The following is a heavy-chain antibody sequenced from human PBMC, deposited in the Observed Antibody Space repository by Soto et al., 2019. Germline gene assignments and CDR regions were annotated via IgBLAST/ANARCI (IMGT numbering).Heavy chain of an antibody. D-gene: IGHD4-17*01. V-gene: IGHV1-69*12. J-gene: IGHJ6*02. CDR3: ARDRPRENYGGNYYYHMDV. Sequence: QVQLVQSGAEVKKPGSSVKVSCKASGGTFSTYAISWVRQAPGQGLEWMGGIIPIFGTADYAQKFQGRVTISADXYXTXAXXELRRLRSEDTAVYYCARDRPRENYGGNYYYHMDVWGQGTTVTVSS. CDR2: IIPIFGTA. CDR1: GGTFSTYA.